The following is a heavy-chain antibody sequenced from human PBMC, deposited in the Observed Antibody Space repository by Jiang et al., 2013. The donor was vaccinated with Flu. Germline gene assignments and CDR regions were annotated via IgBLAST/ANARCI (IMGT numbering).Heavy chain of an antibody. J-gene: IGHJ6*02. D-gene: IGHD6-13*01. CDR2: GNT. Sequence: GNTGYAQKFQGRVTMTRNTSISTAYMELSSLRSEDTAVYYCARRPGSSWYGSPDYYYGMDVWGQGTTVTVSS. V-gene: IGHV1-8*01. CDR3: ARRPGSSWYGSPDYYYGMDV.